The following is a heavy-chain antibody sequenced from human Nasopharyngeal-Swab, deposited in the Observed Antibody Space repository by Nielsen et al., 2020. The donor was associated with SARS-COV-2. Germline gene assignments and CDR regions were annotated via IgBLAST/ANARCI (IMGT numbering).Heavy chain of an antibody. J-gene: IGHJ4*02. CDR2: IIPIFGTA. CDR3: ARGYSSSWQGYYFDY. Sequence: WVRQAPGQGLEWMGGIIPIFGTANYAQKFQGRVTITADESTSTAYMELSSPRSEDTAVYYCARGYSSSWQGYYFDYWGQGTLVTVSS. D-gene: IGHD6-13*01. V-gene: IGHV1-69*01.